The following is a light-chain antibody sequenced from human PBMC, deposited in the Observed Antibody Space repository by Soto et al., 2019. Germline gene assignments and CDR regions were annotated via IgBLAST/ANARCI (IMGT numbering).Light chain of an antibody. J-gene: IGKJ3*01. CDR3: QQYDNLPPL. CDR1: QDISNY. CDR2: DAS. Sequence: DIQKTQSPSSLSASVGDRVTITCQASQDISNYLNWYQQKPGKAPKLLIYDASNLETGVPSRFSGSGSGTDFTFTISSLQPEDIATYYCQQYDNLPPLFGPGTKVDIK. V-gene: IGKV1-33*01.